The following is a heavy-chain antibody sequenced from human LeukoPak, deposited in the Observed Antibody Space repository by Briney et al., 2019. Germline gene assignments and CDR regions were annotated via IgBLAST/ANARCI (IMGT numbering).Heavy chain of an antibody. CDR3: AKSRGVVVAATVH. J-gene: IGHJ4*02. CDR1: GFIFSTHA. D-gene: IGHD2-15*01. CDR2: LSGSGGST. Sequence: GGSLRLSCAASGFIFSTHAMTWVRQAPGKGLEWVSSLSGSGGSTDYADSVKGRFSISRDNSKNTLYLQMNSLRAEDTAVYYCAKSRGVVVAATVHWGQGTLVTVSS. V-gene: IGHV3-23*01.